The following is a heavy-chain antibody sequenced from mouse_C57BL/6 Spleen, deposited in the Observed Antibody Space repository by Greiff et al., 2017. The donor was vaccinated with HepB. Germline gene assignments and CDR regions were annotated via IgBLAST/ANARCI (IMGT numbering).Heavy chain of an antibody. Sequence: VHLVESGAELVRPGASVTLSCKASGYTFTDYEMHWVKQTPVHGLEWIGAIDPETGGTAYNQKFKGKAILTADKSSSTAYMELRSLTSEDSAVYYCTSKGAMDYWGQGTSVTVSS. CDR3: TSKGAMDY. CDR2: IDPETGGT. J-gene: IGHJ4*01. CDR1: GYTFTDYE. V-gene: IGHV1-15*01.